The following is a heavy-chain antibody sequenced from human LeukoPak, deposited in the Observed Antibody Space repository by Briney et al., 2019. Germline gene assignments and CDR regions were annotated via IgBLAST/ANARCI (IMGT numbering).Heavy chain of an antibody. CDR1: GFTFSYYS. V-gene: IGHV3-21*01. Sequence: GGSLRLSCAASGFTFSYYSMHWVRQAPGKGLEWVSSISSNSDYIYYADSGKGRFTISRDNAKNSLYLQMNSLRAEDTAMYYCARAAGRYSSGWYYFDYWGQGTLVTVSS. CDR3: ARAAGRYSSGWYYFDY. J-gene: IGHJ4*02. CDR2: ISSNSDYI. D-gene: IGHD6-19*01.